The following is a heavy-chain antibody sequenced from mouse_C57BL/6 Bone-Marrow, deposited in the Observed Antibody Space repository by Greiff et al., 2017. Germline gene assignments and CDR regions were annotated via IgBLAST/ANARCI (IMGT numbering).Heavy chain of an antibody. V-gene: IGHV14-1*01. CDR3: TTPYYAKERDY. D-gene: IGHD1-1*01. J-gene: IGHJ2*01. Sequence: EVQLQQSGAELVRPGASVKLSCTASGFNIKDYYMHWVKQRPEQGLEWIGRIDPEGGDTEYAPKFQGKATMTADTSSNTAYLQLSSLTSEDTAVYYCTTPYYAKERDYWGQGTTLTVSS. CDR1: GFNIKDYY. CDR2: IDPEGGDT.